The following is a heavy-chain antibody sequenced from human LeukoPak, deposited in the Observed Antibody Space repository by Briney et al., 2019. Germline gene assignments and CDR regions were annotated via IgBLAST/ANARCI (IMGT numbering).Heavy chain of an antibody. CDR2: INHSGST. Sequence: PSETLSLTCAVYGGSFSGYYWSWIRQPPGKGLEWIGEINHSGSTNYNPSLKSRVTISVDTSKNQFSLRLSSVTAADTAVYYCARGIAVAGTGYYFDYWGQGTLVIVSS. V-gene: IGHV4-34*01. D-gene: IGHD6-19*01. J-gene: IGHJ4*02. CDR3: ARGIAVAGTGYYFDY. CDR1: GGSFSGYY.